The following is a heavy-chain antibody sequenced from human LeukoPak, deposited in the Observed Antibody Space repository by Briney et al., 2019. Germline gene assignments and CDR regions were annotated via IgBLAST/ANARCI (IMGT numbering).Heavy chain of an antibody. CDR3: ARELAGTAKAYYFDY. CDR2: INHSGST. D-gene: IGHD6-19*01. Sequence: SETLSLTCAVYGGSFSGYYWSWIRQPPGKGLEWIGEINHSGSTNYNPSLKSRVTISVDTSKNQFSLKLSSVTAADTAVYYCARELAGTAKAYYFDYWGQGTLVTVSS. J-gene: IGHJ4*02. CDR1: GGSFSGYY. V-gene: IGHV4-34*01.